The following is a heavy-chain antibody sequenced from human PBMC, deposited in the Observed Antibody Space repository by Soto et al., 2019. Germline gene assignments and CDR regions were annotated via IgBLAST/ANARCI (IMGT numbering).Heavy chain of an antibody. Sequence: QVTLKESGPVLVKPTETLTLTCTVSGFSLSNARMGVSWIRQPPGKALEWLAHIFSNDEKSYSTSLXXXLTXXXXXXXXXXXXXXXXXXXXXXXXXXXXXXAXDCXNGVCYINXXDYWGQGTLVTVSS. J-gene: IGHJ4*02. CDR2: IFSNDEK. CDR1: GFSLSNARMG. D-gene: IGHD2-8*01. CDR3: XXXAXDCXNGVCYINXXDY. V-gene: IGHV2-26*01.